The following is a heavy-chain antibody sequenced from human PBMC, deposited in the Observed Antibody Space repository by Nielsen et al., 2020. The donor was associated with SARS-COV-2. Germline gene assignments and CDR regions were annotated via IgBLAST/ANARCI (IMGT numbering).Heavy chain of an antibody. J-gene: IGHJ4*02. D-gene: IGHD3-10*01. CDR3: AKSNAVRGIIGYYFEY. Sequence: DSVKGRFTISRDNFKNTLYLQINSLRTEDTAVYYCAKSNAVRGIIGYYFEYWGRGTAVNVSS. V-gene: IGHV3-30*02.